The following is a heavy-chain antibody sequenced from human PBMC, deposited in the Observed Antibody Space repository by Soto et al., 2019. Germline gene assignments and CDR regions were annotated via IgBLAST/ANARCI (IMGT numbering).Heavy chain of an antibody. CDR3: ARIRWGATRGRFAS. CDR2: ISGSGSPM. J-gene: IGHJ4*02. CDR1: GFTLSDYD. V-gene: IGHV3-11*01. D-gene: IGHD1-26*01. Sequence: PGGSLSLSCAASGFTLSDYDMTWIRQAPGKGLEWVSYISGSGSPMNYADSVKGRFTISRDNAKNSLYLQMDSLRAEDTAVYYCARIRWGATRGRFASWGQGTLVTVSS.